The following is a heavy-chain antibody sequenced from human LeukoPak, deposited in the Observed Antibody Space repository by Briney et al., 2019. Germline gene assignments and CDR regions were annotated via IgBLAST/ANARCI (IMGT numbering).Heavy chain of an antibody. J-gene: IGHJ4*02. D-gene: IGHD5-12*01. CDR3: AKGAEGGWPRYLFDS. CDR1: KLTFKKYG. CDR2: ISHDGSRS. V-gene: IGHV3-30*18. Sequence: GGSLRLFCAACKLTFKKYGMLWARHARGKGLDWVAVISHDGSRSYYAHSVTGRFTISRDNSKNPLYLQMTSLGVDDPAVYYCAKGAEGGWPRYLFDSWGPGTLFTVSS.